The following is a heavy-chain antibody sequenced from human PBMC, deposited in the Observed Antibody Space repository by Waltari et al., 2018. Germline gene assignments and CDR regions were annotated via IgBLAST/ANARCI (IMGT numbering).Heavy chain of an antibody. D-gene: IGHD2-2*01. CDR3: AREPYWYQLLSAWFDP. V-gene: IGHV4-4*07. J-gene: IGHJ5*02. Sequence: QVQLQESGPGLVKPSETLSLTCTVSGGSISSYYWSWIRQPAGKGLEWIGRIYTSGSTTYTPALKSRVTMSVDTSKNQFSLKLGSVTAADTAVYYCAREPYWYQLLSAWFDPWGQGTLVTVSS. CDR2: IYTSGST. CDR1: GGSISSYY.